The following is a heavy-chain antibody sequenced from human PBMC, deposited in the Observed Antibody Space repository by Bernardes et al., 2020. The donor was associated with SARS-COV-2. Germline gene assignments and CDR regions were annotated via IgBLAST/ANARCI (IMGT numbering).Heavy chain of an antibody. D-gene: IGHD2-21*01. CDR2: IVVGSGNT. V-gene: IGHV1-58*02. CDR1: GFTFTSSA. J-gene: IGHJ4*02. Sequence: SVKVSCKASGFTFTSSAMQWVRQARGQRLEWIGWIVVGSGNTNYAQKFQERVTNTRDMSTSTAYMELSSLRSEDTAVYYCAADLGYCGGDCFDYWGQGTLVTVSS. CDR3: AADLGYCGGDCFDY.